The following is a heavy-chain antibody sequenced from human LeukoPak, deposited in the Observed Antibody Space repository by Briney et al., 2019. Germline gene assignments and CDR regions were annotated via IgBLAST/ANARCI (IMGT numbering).Heavy chain of an antibody. Sequence: GASVKVSCKASGYTFTNYYVHWVRQAPGQGLEWMGWINPNSGGTNYAQKFQGRVTLTRDTSITTAYMELSRLRSDDTAVYYCARGGRYCSSTSCYQSYFDYWGQGTLVTVSS. CDR3: ARGGRYCSSTSCYQSYFDY. CDR1: GYTFTNYY. J-gene: IGHJ4*02. V-gene: IGHV1-2*02. CDR2: INPNSGGT. D-gene: IGHD2-2*01.